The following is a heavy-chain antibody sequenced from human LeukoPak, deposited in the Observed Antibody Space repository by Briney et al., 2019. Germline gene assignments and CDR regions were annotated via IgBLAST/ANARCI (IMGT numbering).Heavy chain of an antibody. V-gene: IGHV1-18*01. CDR3: ARVRYYSSSWLWFDP. Sequence: ASVKVSCKASGYTFTSYGISWVRQAPGQGLEWMGWISAYNGNTNYAQKLQGRVTMTTDTSTSTAYMELRSLRSDDTAVYYCARVRYYSSSWLWFDPWGQGTLVTVSS. J-gene: IGHJ5*02. D-gene: IGHD6-13*01. CDR1: GYTFTSYG. CDR2: ISAYNGNT.